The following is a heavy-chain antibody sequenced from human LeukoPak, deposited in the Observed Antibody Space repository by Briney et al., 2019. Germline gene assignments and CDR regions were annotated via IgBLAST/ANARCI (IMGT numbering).Heavy chain of an antibody. CDR1: GGSISSGSYY. CDR2: IYYSGST. CDR3: ARFVDTAMVFGRSPYYFDY. J-gene: IGHJ4*02. D-gene: IGHD5-18*01. V-gene: IGHV4-61*01. Sequence: SETLSLTCTVSGGSISSGSYYWSWIRQPPGKGLEWIGYIYYSGSTNYNPSLKSRVTISVDTSKNQFSLKLSSVTAADTAVYYCARFVDTAMVFGRSPYYFDYWGQGTLVTVSS.